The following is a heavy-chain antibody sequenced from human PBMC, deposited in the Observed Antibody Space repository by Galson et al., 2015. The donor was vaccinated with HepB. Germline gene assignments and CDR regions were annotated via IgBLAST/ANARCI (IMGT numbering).Heavy chain of an antibody. CDR2: IDPSDSYA. CDR1: GYSFTNYW. Sequence: QSGAEVKKPGESLRISCKGSGYSFTNYWINWVRQMPGKGLEWMGRIDPSDSYADYSPSFRGHVTISTDKSVNTAYLQWSSLEASDTAMYYCAKRSRWYRDAFDIWGPGTMVIVSS. CDR3: AKRSRWYRDAFDI. V-gene: IGHV5-10-1*01. D-gene: IGHD6-13*01. J-gene: IGHJ3*02.